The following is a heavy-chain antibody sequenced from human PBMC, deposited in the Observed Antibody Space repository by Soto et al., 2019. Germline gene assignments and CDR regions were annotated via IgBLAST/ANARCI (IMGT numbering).Heavy chain of an antibody. D-gene: IGHD1-26*01. CDR3: ARVSGASPVGLFDY. V-gene: IGHV4-34*01. Sequence: SETLSLTCAVYGGSFSGYYWSWIRQPPGKGLEWIGEINHSGSTNYNPSLKSRVTISVDTSKNQFSLKLSSVTAADTAVYYCARVSGASPVGLFDYWGQGTLVTVSS. CDR1: GGSFSGYY. J-gene: IGHJ4*02. CDR2: INHSGST.